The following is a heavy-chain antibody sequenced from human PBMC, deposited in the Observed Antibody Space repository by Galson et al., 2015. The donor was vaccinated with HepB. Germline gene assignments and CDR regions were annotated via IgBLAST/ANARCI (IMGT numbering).Heavy chain of an antibody. CDR3: ARDRSGYYPTYYYYYGMDV. CDR1: GFTFSSYS. J-gene: IGHJ6*02. CDR2: ISSSSSTI. Sequence: SLRLSCAASGFTFSSYSMNWVRQAPGKGLEWVSYISSSSSTIYYADSVKGRFTISRDNAKNSLYLQMNSLRAEDTAVYYCARDRSGYYPTYYYYYGMDVWGQGTTVTVSS. V-gene: IGHV3-48*04. D-gene: IGHD3-22*01.